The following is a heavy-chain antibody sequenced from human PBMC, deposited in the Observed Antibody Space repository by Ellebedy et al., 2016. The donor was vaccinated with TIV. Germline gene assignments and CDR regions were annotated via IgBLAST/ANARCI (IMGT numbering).Heavy chain of an antibody. CDR1: GYTFTNYG. V-gene: IGHV1-18*04. J-gene: IGHJ4*02. Sequence: AASVKVSCKASGYTFTNYGISWVRQAPGQGLEWMGWISGYNGNTYSAQKLQGRVTMTTDTSTSTAYIELRSLRSDKTAVYYCARRGADCGGDCFDYWGQGTLVTVSS. CDR2: ISGYNGNT. D-gene: IGHD2-21*01. CDR3: ARRGADCGGDCFDY.